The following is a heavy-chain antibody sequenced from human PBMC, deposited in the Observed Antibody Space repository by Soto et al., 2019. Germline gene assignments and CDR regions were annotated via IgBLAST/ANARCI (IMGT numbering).Heavy chain of an antibody. CDR1: GYTFTSYD. Sequence: ASVKVSCKASGYTFTSYDINWVRQATGQGLEWMGWMNPNSGNTGYAQKFQGRVTMTRNTSISTAYMELSSLRSEDTAVYYCARGRFWSGYDNRESDPWGQGTLVTVSS. J-gene: IGHJ5*02. V-gene: IGHV1-8*01. CDR3: ARGRFWSGYDNRESDP. CDR2: MNPNSGNT. D-gene: IGHD3-3*01.